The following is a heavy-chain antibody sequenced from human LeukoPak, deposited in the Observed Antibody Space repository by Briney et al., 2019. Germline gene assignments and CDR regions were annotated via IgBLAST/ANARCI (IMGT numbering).Heavy chain of an antibody. CDR3: ARWYYYGSGRRQFDY. V-gene: IGHV4-30-4*01. D-gene: IGHD3-10*01. J-gene: IGHJ4*02. CDR2: IYYSGSS. Sequence: SQTLSLTCTVSGDSISSGDYYWNWLRQPPGKGLEWIGYIYYSGSSNYNPSLKSRVTISVDTSKNQFSLNLSSVTAADTAVYYCARWYYYGSGRRQFDYWGQGTLVTVSS. CDR1: GDSISSGDYY.